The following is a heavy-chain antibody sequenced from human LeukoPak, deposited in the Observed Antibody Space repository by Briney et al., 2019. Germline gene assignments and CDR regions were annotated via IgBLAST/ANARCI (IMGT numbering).Heavy chain of an antibody. J-gene: IGHJ4*02. CDR2: MYLSGTT. D-gene: IGHD3-22*01. V-gene: IGHV4-4*02. CDR3: AGLVGRYSSGLYYYYFDY. CDR1: GDSSNSLDL. Sequence: SGTLSLTCTVSGDSSNSLDLWSWVRQPPGKGLEWIGEMYLSGTTHSNPSVKSRVTISIDKSKNQFFLNLSSVTAADTAVYYCAGLVGRYSSGLYYYYFDYWGQGTLVTVSS.